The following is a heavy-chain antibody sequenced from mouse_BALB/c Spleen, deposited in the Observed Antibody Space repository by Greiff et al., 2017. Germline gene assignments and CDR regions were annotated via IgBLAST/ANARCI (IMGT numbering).Heavy chain of an antibody. Sequence: ESGPGLVKPSQSLSLTCSVTGYSITSGYYWNWIRQFPGNKLEWMGYISYDGSNNYNPSLKNRISITRDTSKNQFFLKLNSLTTEDTATYYCARDGGRGFAYWGQGTLVTVSA. CDR1: GYSITSGYY. D-gene: IGHD3-3*01. V-gene: IGHV3-6*02. CDR2: ISYDGSN. J-gene: IGHJ3*01. CDR3: ARDGGRGFAY.